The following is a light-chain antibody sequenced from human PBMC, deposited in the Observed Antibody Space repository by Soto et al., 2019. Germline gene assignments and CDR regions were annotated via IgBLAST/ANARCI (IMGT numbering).Light chain of an antibody. CDR3: QAWDSSTAV. J-gene: IGLJ1*01. Sequence: SYELTQPPSVSVSPGQTASITCSGDKLGDKYACWYQQKPGQSPVLVIYQDSKRPSGIPERFSGSNSGNTATLTISGTQAMDEADYYCQAWDSSTAVVGTGTKLTCL. CDR2: QDS. V-gene: IGLV3-1*01. CDR1: KLGDKY.